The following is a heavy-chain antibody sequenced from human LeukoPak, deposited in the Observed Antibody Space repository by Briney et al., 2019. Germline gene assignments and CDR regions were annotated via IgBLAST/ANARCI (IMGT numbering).Heavy chain of an antibody. CDR3: ARHSYYYDSSGYSIPGFEDY. CDR2: IYPGDSDT. J-gene: IGHJ4*02. V-gene: IGHV5-51*01. D-gene: IGHD3-22*01. Sequence: GESLKISCQGSGYSITTYWVGWVRQMPGKGLEWMGIIYPGDSDTRYSPSFQGQVTISADKSISTAYLQWSSLKASDTAMYYCARHSYYYDSSGYSIPGFEDYWGQGTLVTVSS. CDR1: GYSITTYW.